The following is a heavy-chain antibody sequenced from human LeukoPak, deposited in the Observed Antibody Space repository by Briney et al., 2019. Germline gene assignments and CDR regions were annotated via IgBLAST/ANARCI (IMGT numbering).Heavy chain of an antibody. CDR3: ARLPRTTAAY. CDR1: GFTFSSYS. D-gene: IGHD4-17*01. Sequence: GGSLRLSCAASGFTFSSYSMNWVRQAPGKGLEWVSSISSSSSYIYYADSVKGRFTISRDNAENSLYLQMNSLRAEDTAVYYCARLPRTTAAYWGQGTLATVSS. CDR2: ISSSSSYI. J-gene: IGHJ4*02. V-gene: IGHV3-21*01.